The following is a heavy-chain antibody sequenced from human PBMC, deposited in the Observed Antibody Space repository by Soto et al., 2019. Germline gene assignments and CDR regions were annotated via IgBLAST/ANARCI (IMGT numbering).Heavy chain of an antibody. J-gene: IGHJ6*02. CDR2: ISYDGSNK. CDR1: GFTFSSYA. Sequence: QVQLVESGGGVVQPGRSLRLSCAASGFTFSSYAMHWVRQAPGKGLEWVAVISYDGSNKYYADSVKGRFTISRDNSKNRLXLXTNSRRAEDTAVYYCARDTVYSSSWPRNYYYYGMDVWGQGTTVTVSS. D-gene: IGHD6-13*01. V-gene: IGHV3-30-3*01. CDR3: ARDTVYSSSWPRNYYYYGMDV.